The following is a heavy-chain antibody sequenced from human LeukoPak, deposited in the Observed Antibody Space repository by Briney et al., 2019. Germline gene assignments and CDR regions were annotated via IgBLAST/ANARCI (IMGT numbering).Heavy chain of an antibody. CDR1: GFTFSSYE. V-gene: IGHV3-48*03. CDR3: ARVVGLGAFDI. D-gene: IGHD3-10*01. Sequence: GGSLRLSCEASGFTFSSYEMNWVRQAPGKGLEWVSYISSSGSTIYYADSVKGRFTISRDNAKNSLYLQMNSLRAEDTAVYYCARVVGLGAFDIWGQGTMVTVSS. J-gene: IGHJ3*02. CDR2: ISSSGSTI.